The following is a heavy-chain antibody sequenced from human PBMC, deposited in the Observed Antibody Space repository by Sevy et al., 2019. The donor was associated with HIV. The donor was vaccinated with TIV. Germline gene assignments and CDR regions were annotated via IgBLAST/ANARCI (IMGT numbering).Heavy chain of an antibody. CDR2: IYTSGST. V-gene: IGHV4-4*07. CDR3: ARDYSGSYYEYYYYMDV. Sequence: SETLSLTCTVSGGSISSYYWSWIRQPAGKGLEWIGRIYTSGSTNYNPSLKSRVTMSVDTSKNQFYLKLSSVTAADTAVYYSARDYSGSYYEYYYYMDVWGKGTTVTVSS. J-gene: IGHJ6*03. D-gene: IGHD1-26*01. CDR1: GGSISSYY.